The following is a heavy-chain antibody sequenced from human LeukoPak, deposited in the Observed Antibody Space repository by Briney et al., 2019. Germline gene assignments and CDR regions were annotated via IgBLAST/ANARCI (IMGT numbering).Heavy chain of an antibody. CDR1: GDSISSGGFY. D-gene: IGHD3-10*01. CDR2: IYYSGST. V-gene: IGHV4-31*03. CDR3: GRAGYYGSGSYRTFDS. J-gene: IGHJ4*02. Sequence: SETLSLTCTVSGDSISSGGFYWSWIRQHPGKGLEWIGYIYYSGSTYYNPSRKRRVTISVDRSKIQLSLKLSSVTAADTAVYYCGRAGYYGSGSYRTFDSWGQGTLVTVSS.